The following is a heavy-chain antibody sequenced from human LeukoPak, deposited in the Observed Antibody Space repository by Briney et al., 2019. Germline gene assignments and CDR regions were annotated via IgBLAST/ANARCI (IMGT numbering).Heavy chain of an antibody. CDR3: VRYCSSTSCYIGSGEYFQH. CDR1: GFTFSDYY. J-gene: IGHJ1*01. Sequence: GGSLRLSCAASGFTFSDYYMSWIRQAPGKWLEWVSFISSSGTDIFYADSMKGRFTISRDNAKNSLYLQMNSLRAEDTAVYYCVRYCSSTSCYIGSGEYFQHWGQGTLVAGSS. V-gene: IGHV3-11*01. CDR2: ISSSGTDI. D-gene: IGHD2-2*02.